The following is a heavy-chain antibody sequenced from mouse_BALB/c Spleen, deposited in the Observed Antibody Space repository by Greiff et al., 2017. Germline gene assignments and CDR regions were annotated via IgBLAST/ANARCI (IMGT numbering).Heavy chain of an antibody. Sequence: EVQGVESGGGLVKPGGSLKLSCAASGFTFSDYYMYWVRQTPEKRLEWVATISDGGSYTYYPDSVKGRFTISRDNAKNNLYLQMSSLKSEDTAMYYCARGSLLRLHYYAMDYWGQGTSVTVSS. CDR3: ARGSLLRLHYYAMDY. D-gene: IGHD1-2*01. V-gene: IGHV5-4*02. CDR1: GFTFSDYY. J-gene: IGHJ4*01. CDR2: ISDGGSYT.